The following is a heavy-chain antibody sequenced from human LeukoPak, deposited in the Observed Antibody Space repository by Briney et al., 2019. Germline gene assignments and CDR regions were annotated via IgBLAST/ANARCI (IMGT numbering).Heavy chain of an antibody. CDR2: IYYSGST. CDR3: ASVAGYYMDV. Sequence: SEALSLTCTVSGGSISSYYWSWIRQPPGKGLEWIGYIYYSGSTNYNPSLKSRVTISVDTSKNQFSLKLSSVTAADTAVYYCASVAGYYMDVWGKGTTVTISS. CDR1: GGSISSYY. D-gene: IGHD6-19*01. V-gene: IGHV4-59*01. J-gene: IGHJ6*03.